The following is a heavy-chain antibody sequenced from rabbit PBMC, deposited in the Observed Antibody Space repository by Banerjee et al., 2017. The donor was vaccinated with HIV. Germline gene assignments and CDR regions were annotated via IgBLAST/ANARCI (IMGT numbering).Heavy chain of an antibody. J-gene: IGHJ4*01. V-gene: IGHV1S45*01. CDR2: IYAGSTGTT. Sequence: QEQLVESGGGLVQPEGSLTLTCTASGFSFSNNYYMCWVRQAPGKGLEWIACIYAGSTGTTFYANWAKGRLTISKTSSTTVTLQMTSLTAADTATYFCARYINGGDYYNLWGPGTLVTVS. CDR3: ARYINGGDYYNL. CDR1: GFSFSNNYY. D-gene: IGHD2-1*01.